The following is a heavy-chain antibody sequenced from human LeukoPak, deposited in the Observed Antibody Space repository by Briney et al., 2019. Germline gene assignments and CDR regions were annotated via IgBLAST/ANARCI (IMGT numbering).Heavy chain of an antibody. CDR2: MNPNSGNT. CDR3: ARGRLKKARGVITLYYFDY. CDR1: GYTFTSYD. D-gene: IGHD3-10*01. V-gene: IGHV1-8*01. Sequence: ASVKVSCKASGYTFTSYDINWVRQATGQGLEWMGWMNPNSGNTGYAQKFQGRVTMTRNTSIGTAYMELSSLRSEDTAVYYCARGRLKKARGVITLYYFDYWGQGTLVTVSS. J-gene: IGHJ4*02.